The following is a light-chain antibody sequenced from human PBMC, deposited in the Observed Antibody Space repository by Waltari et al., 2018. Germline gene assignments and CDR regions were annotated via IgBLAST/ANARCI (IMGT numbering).Light chain of an antibody. Sequence: QSVVTQPPSASGTPGQRVTIFCSGSRSNIGRNDVYWYRQFPGAAPKLLIYRDDQRPSGVAYRFSGSKSGTSASLAIGGLRSEDEADYYCATWDDSLSGGVFGTGTKVTVV. CDR3: ATWDDSLSGGV. V-gene: IGLV1-47*01. J-gene: IGLJ1*01. CDR2: RDD. CDR1: RSNIGRND.